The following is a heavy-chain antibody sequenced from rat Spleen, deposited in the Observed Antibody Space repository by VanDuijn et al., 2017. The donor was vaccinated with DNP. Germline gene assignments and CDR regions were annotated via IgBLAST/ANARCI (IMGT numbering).Heavy chain of an antibody. J-gene: IGHJ2*01. CDR3: ASWAPIAPISTANY. CDR1: GFTFSNYW. CDR2: ISNSGGST. Sequence: EVQLVESGGDLVQPGRSLKLSCVASGFTFSNYWMTWIRQVPGRGLEWIASISNSGGSTYYPDSVKDRFRISRDNAENTVHLQMNRLRSEDTATYYCASWAPIAPISTANYWGQGVMVTVSS. V-gene: IGHV5-31*01. D-gene: IGHD1-2*01.